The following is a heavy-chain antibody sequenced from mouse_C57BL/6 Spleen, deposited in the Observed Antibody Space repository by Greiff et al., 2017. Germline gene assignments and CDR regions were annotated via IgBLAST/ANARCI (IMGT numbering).Heavy chain of an antibody. D-gene: IGHD3-1*01. CDR3: ARDLGWGYFDY. Sequence: EVNLVESGPGMVKPSQSLSLTCTVTGYSITSGYDWHWIRHFPGNKLEWMGYISYSGSTNYNPSLKSRISITHDTSKNHFFLKLNSVTTEDTATYYCARDLGWGYFDYWGQGTTLTVSS. CDR2: ISYSGST. J-gene: IGHJ2*01. V-gene: IGHV3-1*01. CDR1: GYSITSGYD.